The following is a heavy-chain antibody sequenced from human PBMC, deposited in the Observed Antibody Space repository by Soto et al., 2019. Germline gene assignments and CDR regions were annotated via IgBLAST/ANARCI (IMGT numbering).Heavy chain of an antibody. CDR1: GGSINSGTYY. CDR2: IYNTGST. D-gene: IGHD3-10*01. CDR3: VKHGFQYHMDV. J-gene: IGHJ6*03. Sequence: QLQLQELGPGLVKPSETLSLTCTVTGGSINSGTYYWGWIRQPPGKGLEWNGSIYNTGSTYYSPSLKSLDTVSIDTTNNRFSLRLSSVTAADTAVYYCVKHGFQYHMDVWGRGTPVTVSS. V-gene: IGHV4-39*01.